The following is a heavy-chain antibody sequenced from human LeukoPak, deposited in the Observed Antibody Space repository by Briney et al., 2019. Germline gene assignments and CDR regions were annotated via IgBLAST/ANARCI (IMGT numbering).Heavy chain of an antibody. D-gene: IGHD1-7*01. CDR2: ISSSGLNT. CDR3: ARDGWNYCFDY. CDR1: GFTFSTYS. J-gene: IGHJ4*02. Sequence: GGSLRLSCAASGFTFSTYSMAWVRQVPGKGLEWVSYISSSGLNTYYADSVRGRFTISRGNAKNSLSLQMNSLRADDTAVYFCARDGWNYCFDYWGQGTVVTVSS. V-gene: IGHV3-48*04.